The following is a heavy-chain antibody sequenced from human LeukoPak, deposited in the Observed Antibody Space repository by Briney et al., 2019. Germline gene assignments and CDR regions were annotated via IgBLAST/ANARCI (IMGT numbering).Heavy chain of an antibody. D-gene: IGHD6-19*01. V-gene: IGHV3-30*04. J-gene: IGHJ4*02. CDR2: ISNDGTIQ. Sequence: GRSLRLSCAASGFTFRAYAMHWVRQAPGKGLEWLAVISNDGTIQYYADSVKGRFTISRDNSKNIVYLQMNSLRGEDTAVYYCAKYGQGGWHPLFDHRGQGTLVTVSS. CDR1: GFTFRAYA. CDR3: AKYGQGGWHPLFDH.